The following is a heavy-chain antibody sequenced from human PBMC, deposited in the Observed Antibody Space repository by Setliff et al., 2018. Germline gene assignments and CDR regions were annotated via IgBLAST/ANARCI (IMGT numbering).Heavy chain of an antibody. J-gene: IGHJ4*02. Sequence: SETLSLTCAVYGASFSGTYCIWIRQSPGKGLEWIGEINHTGSPNWIGEINHSVSPNYNTSLKSRVTMSVDTSKNQFSLKLRSVTAADTAVYYCARLGGLLVATMPLDYWGQGIPVTV. V-gene: IGHV4-34*01. CDR1: GASFSGTY. D-gene: IGHD5-12*01. CDR2: INHSVSP. CDR3: ARLGGLLVATMPLDY.